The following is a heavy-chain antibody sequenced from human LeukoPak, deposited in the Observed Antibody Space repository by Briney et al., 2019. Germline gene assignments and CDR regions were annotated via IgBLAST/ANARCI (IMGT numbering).Heavy chain of an antibody. CDR3: ARGADSSGYYSIFYFDY. Sequence: PSETLSLTCTVSGGSISSYYWNWIRQPPGKGLEWIGYIYYSGSTNSNPSLKSRVTISVDTSKNQFSLKLSSVTAADTAVYYCARGADSSGYYSIFYFDYWGQGTLVTVSS. J-gene: IGHJ4*02. D-gene: IGHD3-22*01. CDR1: GGSISSYY. V-gene: IGHV4-59*01. CDR2: IYYSGST.